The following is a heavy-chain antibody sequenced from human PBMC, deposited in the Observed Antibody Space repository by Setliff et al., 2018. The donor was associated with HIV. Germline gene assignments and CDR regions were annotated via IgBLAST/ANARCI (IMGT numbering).Heavy chain of an antibody. CDR3: VRRGGAAAGGPHNWFDP. CDR2: ISDDGSAK. V-gene: IGHV3-30*04. J-gene: IGHJ5*02. Sequence: GGSLRLSCAASGFTFSNYAMHWVRQAPGKGLEWVAVISDDGSAKYYGDSVKGRFTISRDNSKDTLYLEMNSLKIEDTAVYYCVRRGGAAAGGPHNWFDPWGQGTLVTVSS. D-gene: IGHD6-13*01. CDR1: GFTFSNYA.